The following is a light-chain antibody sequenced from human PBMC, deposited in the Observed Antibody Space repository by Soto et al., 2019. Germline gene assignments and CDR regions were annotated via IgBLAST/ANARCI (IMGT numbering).Light chain of an antibody. CDR1: QSVSNNY. CDR3: QQYGSSGT. J-gene: IGKJ1*01. Sequence: VLTHSRGTLSLSTGQVATLSCRASQSVSNNYLAWYQQKPGQAPRLLIYGASNRATGIPDRFSGSGSGTDFTLTISRLETEDFAVYYCQQYGSSGTFGHGTKVDIK. V-gene: IGKV3-20*01. CDR2: GAS.